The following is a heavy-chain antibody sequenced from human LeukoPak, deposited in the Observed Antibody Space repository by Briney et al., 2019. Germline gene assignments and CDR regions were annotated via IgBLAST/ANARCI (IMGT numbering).Heavy chain of an antibody. CDR1: GGSISSYY. J-gene: IGHJ5*02. CDR2: ISYSGST. Sequence: SETLSLTCTVPGGSISSYYWSWIRQPPGKGLEWIACISYSGSTKYNPSLKSRVTISVDTSKNQLSLKLSSVTAADTAVYYCAREPGFDSSGYLNWFDPWGQGTLVTVSS. V-gene: IGHV4-59*01. D-gene: IGHD3-22*01. CDR3: AREPGFDSSGYLNWFDP.